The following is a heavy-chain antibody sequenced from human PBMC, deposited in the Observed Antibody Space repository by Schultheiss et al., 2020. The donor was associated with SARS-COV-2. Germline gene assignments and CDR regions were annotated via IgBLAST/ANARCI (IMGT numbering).Heavy chain of an antibody. V-gene: IGHV5-51*01. CDR3: ARHACSSTSCYYYGMDV. J-gene: IGHJ6*02. CDR2: IYPGDSDT. CDR1: GYSFTSYW. Sequence: GESLRISCKGSGYSFTSYWIGWVRQMPGKGLEWMGIIYPGDSDTRYSPSFQGQVTISADKSISTAYLQWRSLKASDTAMYYCARHACSSTSCYYYGMDVWGQGTTVTVSS. D-gene: IGHD2-2*01.